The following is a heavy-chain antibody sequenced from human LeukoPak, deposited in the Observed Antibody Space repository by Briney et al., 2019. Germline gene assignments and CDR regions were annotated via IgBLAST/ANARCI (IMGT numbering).Heavy chain of an antibody. J-gene: IGHJ3*02. CDR3: ARLSCTGASCSWGGAFDI. V-gene: IGHV4-31*03. CDR1: GGSINSGGYF. Sequence: PSETLSLTCTVSGGSINSGGYFWTWIRQHPGKGLEWIGYIYYSGSAYYNPSLGSRATMSLDTSKIQFSLSLTSVTAADTAVYFCARLSCTGASCSWGGAFDIWGQGTMVTVSS. D-gene: IGHD2-15*01. CDR2: IYYSGSA.